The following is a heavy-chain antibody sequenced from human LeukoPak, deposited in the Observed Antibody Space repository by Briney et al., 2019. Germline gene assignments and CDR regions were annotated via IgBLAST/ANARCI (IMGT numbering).Heavy chain of an antibody. D-gene: IGHD3-22*01. J-gene: IGHJ4*02. V-gene: IGHV4-39*07. CDR2: INHSGST. CDR1: GGSISSGDYY. CDR3: ARLLRPRGRRTLGYYFDY. Sequence: SETLSLTCTVSGGSISSGDYYWSWIRQPPGKGLEWIGEINHSGSTNYNPSLKSRVTISVDTSKNQFSLKLSSVTAADTAVYYCARLLRPRGRRTLGYYFDYWGQGTLVTVSS.